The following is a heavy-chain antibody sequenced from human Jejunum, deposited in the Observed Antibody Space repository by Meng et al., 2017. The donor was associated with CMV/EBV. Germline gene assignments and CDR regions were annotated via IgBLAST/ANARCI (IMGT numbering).Heavy chain of an antibody. V-gene: IGHV3-74*01. D-gene: IGHD2-8*01. Sequence: SGSPSCASDGLTFTNCWMHWVRQPAGKGLVWVSRINTDGSAAYYADSVKGRFTISRDNAQNTLYLQMNSLRADDTAVYYCATWSDSWGQGTLVTVSS. CDR3: ATWSDS. J-gene: IGHJ4*02. CDR1: GLTFTNCW. CDR2: INTDGSAA.